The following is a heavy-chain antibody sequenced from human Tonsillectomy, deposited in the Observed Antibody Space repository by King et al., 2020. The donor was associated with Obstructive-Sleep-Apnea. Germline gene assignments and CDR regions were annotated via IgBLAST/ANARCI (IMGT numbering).Heavy chain of an antibody. CDR3: ARDTLANYYGSGSYLGPENY. CDR1: GFTFSSYA. V-gene: IGHV3-30-3*01. D-gene: IGHD3-10*01. CDR2: ISYDGSNK. J-gene: IGHJ4*02. Sequence: QVQLVESGGGVVQPGRSLRLSCAASGFTFSSYAMHWVRQAPGKGLEWVAVISYDGSNKYYADSVKGRFTISRDNSKNTLYLLMNSLRAEDTAVYYCARDTLANYYGSGSYLGPENYWGQGTLVTVSS.